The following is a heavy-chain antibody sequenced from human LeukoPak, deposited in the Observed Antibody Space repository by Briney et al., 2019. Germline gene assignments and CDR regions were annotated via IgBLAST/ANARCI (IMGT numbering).Heavy chain of an antibody. J-gene: IGHJ5*02. CDR3: ARAGEIAAAGTLYNWVDP. CDR1: GYTFTSYY. V-gene: IGHV1-46*01. CDR2: INPTGGST. Sequence: ASVKVSCKASGYTFTSYYMHWVRQAPGQGLEWMGLINPTGGSTGYAQKFQGRVTMTRDMSISTAYMELSRLRSDDTAVYYCARAGEIAAAGTLYNWVDPWGQGTLVTVSS. D-gene: IGHD6-13*01.